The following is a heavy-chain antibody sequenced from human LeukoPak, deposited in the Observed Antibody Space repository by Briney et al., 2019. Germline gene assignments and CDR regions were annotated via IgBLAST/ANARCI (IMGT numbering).Heavy chain of an antibody. J-gene: IGHJ4*02. V-gene: IGHV3-73*01. CDR2: IRSKGNSYAT. CDR3: VTAAAGAGRDY. D-gene: IGHD6-13*01. Sequence: GGSLRLSCAASGFTFSDSAIHWVRQASGKGLEWVGRIRSKGNSYATAYAASVKGRFTISRNDSKNTAYLQMNSLKTEDTAVYYCVTAAAGAGRDYWGQGTLVTVSS. CDR1: GFTFSDSA.